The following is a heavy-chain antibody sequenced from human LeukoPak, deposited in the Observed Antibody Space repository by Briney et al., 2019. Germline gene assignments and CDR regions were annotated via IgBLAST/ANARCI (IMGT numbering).Heavy chain of an antibody. D-gene: IGHD6-6*01. V-gene: IGHV4-39*07. CDR1: GGSISSSSYY. CDR2: IYYSGST. Sequence: SETLSLTCTVSGGSISSSSYYWGWIRQPPGKGLEWIGSIYYSGSTYYNPSLKSRVTISVDTSENQFSLKLSSVTAADTAVYYCAREFLSIAARAIDPWGQGTLVTVSS. J-gene: IGHJ5*02. CDR3: AREFLSIAARAIDP.